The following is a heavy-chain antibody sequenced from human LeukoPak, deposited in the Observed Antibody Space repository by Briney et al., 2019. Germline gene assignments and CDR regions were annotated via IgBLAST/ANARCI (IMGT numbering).Heavy chain of an antibody. V-gene: IGHV4-59*01. J-gene: IGHJ3*02. CDR3: AAGGSGSYPDAFDI. Sequence: PSETLSLTCTVSGGSISSYYWSWIRQPPGKGLEWIGYIYYSGSTNYNPSLKSRVTISVDTSKNQFSLKLSSVTAADTAAYYCAAGGSGSYPDAFDIWGQGTMVTVSS. D-gene: IGHD1-26*01. CDR1: GGSISSYY. CDR2: IYYSGST.